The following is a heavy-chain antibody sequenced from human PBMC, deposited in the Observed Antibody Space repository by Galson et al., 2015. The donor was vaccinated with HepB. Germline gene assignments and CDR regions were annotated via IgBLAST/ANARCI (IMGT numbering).Heavy chain of an antibody. CDR2: ISPYNGNT. V-gene: IGHV1-18*04. J-gene: IGHJ4*02. CDR3: ARDSRTWNFDY. D-gene: IGHD1-1*01. CDR1: GYTFTGYG. Sequence: SVKVSCKASGYTFTGYGINWVRQAPGQGLEWMGWISPYNGNTNYAQKLQDRVTMTTDTSTRTAYMELRSLRFDDTAVYFCARDSRTWNFDYWGQGALVTVSS.